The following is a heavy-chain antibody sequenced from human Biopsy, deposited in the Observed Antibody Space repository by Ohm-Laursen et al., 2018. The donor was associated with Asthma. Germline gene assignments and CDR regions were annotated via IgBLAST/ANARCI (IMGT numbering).Heavy chain of an antibody. V-gene: IGHV3-53*01. Sequence: GSLRLSCSAPGFAVSRDHMFWVRQAPGKGLEWVSVIYSGGTSHTADSVRGRFTISRDYSKNTLYLQMHSLRAEDTAVYYCASDFPKDYVRYNFQFWGQGTLVTVSS. D-gene: IGHD4-17*01. CDR3: ASDFPKDYVRYNFQF. CDR1: GFAVSRDH. CDR2: IYSGGTS. J-gene: IGHJ4*02.